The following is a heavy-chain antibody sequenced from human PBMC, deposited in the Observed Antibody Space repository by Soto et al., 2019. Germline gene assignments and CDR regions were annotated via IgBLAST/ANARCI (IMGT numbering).Heavy chain of an antibody. CDR1: GGSISSYY. D-gene: IGHD6-13*01. V-gene: IGHV4-59*12. CDR3: ARAAPTRAAGTRNWFDP. CDR2: IYYSGST. J-gene: IGHJ5*02. Sequence: PSETLSLTCTVSGGSISSYYWSWIRQPPGKGLEWIGSIYYSGSTNYNPSLKSRVTISVDRSKNQFSLKLSSVTAADTAVYYCARAAPTRAAGTRNWFDPWGQGTLVTVSS.